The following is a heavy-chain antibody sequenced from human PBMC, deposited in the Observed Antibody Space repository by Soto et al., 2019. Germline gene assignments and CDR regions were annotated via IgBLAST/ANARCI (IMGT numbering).Heavy chain of an antibody. CDR2: IYYIGNT. CDR3: ARDLRFGDYYDMDV. CDR1: GGSISSGGYY. Sequence: QVQLQESGPGLVKPSQTLSLTCTVSGGSISSGGYYWSWIRQHPGKGLEWIGYIYYIGNTYYNPSLKSRVTISIDTSKNQFSLKLRSVTAADTAVYYCARDLRFGDYYDMDVWGQGTTVTVSS. D-gene: IGHD3-10*01. V-gene: IGHV4-31*03. J-gene: IGHJ6*02.